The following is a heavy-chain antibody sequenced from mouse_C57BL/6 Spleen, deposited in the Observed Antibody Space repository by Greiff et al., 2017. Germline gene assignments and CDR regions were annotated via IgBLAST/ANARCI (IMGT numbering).Heavy chain of an antibody. CDR2: IHPNSGST. V-gene: IGHV1-64*01. CDR1: GYTFTSYW. D-gene: IGHD1-1*01. J-gene: IGHJ3*01. CDR3: ARGDYYGSRGFAY. Sequence: VQLQQPGAELVKPGASVKLSCKASGYTFTSYWMHWVKQRPGQGLEWIGMIHPNSGSTNYNEKFKSKATLTVDKSSSTAYMQLSSLTSEDSAVYYCARGDYYGSRGFAYWGQGTLVTVSA.